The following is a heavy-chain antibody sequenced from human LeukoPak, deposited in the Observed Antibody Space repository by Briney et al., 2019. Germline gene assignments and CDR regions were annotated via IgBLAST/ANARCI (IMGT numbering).Heavy chain of an antibody. V-gene: IGHV4-38-2*01. J-gene: IGHJ4*02. CDR2: IYHSGST. Sequence: SETLSLTCAVSGYSISSGYYWGWIRQPPGKGLEWIGSIYHSGSTYYNPSLKSRVTISVDTSKSQSSLKLSSVTAADTAVYYCARGNFYGDYAYWGQGTLVTVS. CDR3: ARGNFYGDYAY. D-gene: IGHD4-17*01. CDR1: GYSISSGYY.